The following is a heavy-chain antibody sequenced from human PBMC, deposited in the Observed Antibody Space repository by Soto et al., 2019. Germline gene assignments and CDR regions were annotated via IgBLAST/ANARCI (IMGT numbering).Heavy chain of an antibody. J-gene: IGHJ4*02. D-gene: IGHD3-16*01. CDR1: GFTFRTYW. Sequence: GGSLRLSCVDSGFTFRTYWMSWIRQAPGKGLECVANISPDGSEKYYAGSVKGRFTISRDNAKDSLYLQMNNLRPEDTAVYFCARNPGGVFDYWGQGALVTVSS. V-gene: IGHV3-7*01. CDR2: ISPDGSEK. CDR3: ARNPGGVFDY.